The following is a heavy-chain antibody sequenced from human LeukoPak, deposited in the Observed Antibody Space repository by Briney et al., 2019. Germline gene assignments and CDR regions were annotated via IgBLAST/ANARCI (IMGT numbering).Heavy chain of an antibody. D-gene: IGHD3-10*01. CDR3: ARSRTGSGFLFDY. CDR2: INPSSGGT. Sequence: GASVKVSCKASGYTFTGYYMHWVRQAPGQGLEWMGWINPSSGGTNYAQKFQGRVTMTRDTSISTAYMELSRLRSDDTAVYYCARSRTGSGFLFDYWGQGTLVTVSS. V-gene: IGHV1-2*02. J-gene: IGHJ4*02. CDR1: GYTFTGYY.